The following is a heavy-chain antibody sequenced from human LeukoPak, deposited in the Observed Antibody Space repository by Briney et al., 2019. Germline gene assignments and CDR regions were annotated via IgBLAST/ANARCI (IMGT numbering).Heavy chain of an antibody. D-gene: IGHD4/OR15-4a*01. CDR1: GFTSSNAW. CDR2: IKSKTDGGTR. V-gene: IGHV3-15*01. Sequence: NPGGSLTLSCAVSGFTSSNAWMSWVRRAPGKGLEWVGRIKSKTDGGTRDYAAPVKGRFTISRDDSKNTLYLQMNSLKTEDTAVYYCTTFDYAAFLIWGQGTMVTVSS. CDR3: TTFDYAAFLI. J-gene: IGHJ3*02.